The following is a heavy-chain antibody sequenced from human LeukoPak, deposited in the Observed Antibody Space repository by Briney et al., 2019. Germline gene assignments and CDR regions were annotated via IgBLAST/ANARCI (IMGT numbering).Heavy chain of an antibody. CDR3: ARKDRYPYYYYMDV. D-gene: IGHD1-14*01. CDR2: IYTSGST. Sequence: PSQTLSLTCTVSGGSISSGSYYWSWIRQPAGKGLEWIGRIYTSGSTNYNPSLKSRVTISVDTSKNQFSLELSSVTAADTAVYYCARKDRYPYYYYMDVWGKGTTVTVSS. V-gene: IGHV4-61*02. CDR1: GGSISSGSYY. J-gene: IGHJ6*03.